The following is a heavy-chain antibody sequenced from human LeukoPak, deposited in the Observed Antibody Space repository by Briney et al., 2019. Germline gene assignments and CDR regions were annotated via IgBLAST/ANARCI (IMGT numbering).Heavy chain of an antibody. CDR1: GFTFSSYP. D-gene: IGHD5-18*01. Sequence: PGGSLRLSCAASGFTFSSYPMHWVRQAPGKGLEWVAVISYDGSNKYYADSVKGRFTISRDNSKNTLYLQMNSLRAEDTAVYYCAKGIPDVDTAMGRDDAFDIWGQGTMVTVSS. CDR2: ISYDGSNK. CDR3: AKGIPDVDTAMGRDDAFDI. V-gene: IGHV3-30*04. J-gene: IGHJ3*02.